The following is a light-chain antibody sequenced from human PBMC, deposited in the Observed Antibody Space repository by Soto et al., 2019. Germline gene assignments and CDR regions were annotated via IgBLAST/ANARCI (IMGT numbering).Light chain of an antibody. V-gene: IGKV3-15*01. CDR3: QQSSSWPPMT. Sequence: EIVMTQSPATLSVSPGERATLSCRASQSVSSNLAWYQQKPGQAPRLLIYGASTRATGIPARFSGSGSGTDLTLXVRWLHREDFAVYFFQQSSSWPPMTFGQGTRLEIK. CDR2: GAS. CDR1: QSVSSN. J-gene: IGKJ5*01.